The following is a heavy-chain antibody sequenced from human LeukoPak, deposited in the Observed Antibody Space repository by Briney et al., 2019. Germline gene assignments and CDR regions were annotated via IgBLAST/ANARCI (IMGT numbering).Heavy chain of an antibody. CDR3: ARTYYDILTGYFHGMDV. D-gene: IGHD3-9*01. CDR1: GGSISSSNW. V-gene: IGHV4-4*02. Sequence: PSGTLSLTCAVSGGSISSSNWWSWVRQPPGKGLEWIGEIYHSGSTNYNPSLKSRVTISVDKSKNQFSLKLSSVTAADTAVYYCARTYYDILTGYFHGMDVWGKGTTVTVSS. CDR2: IYHSGST. J-gene: IGHJ6*04.